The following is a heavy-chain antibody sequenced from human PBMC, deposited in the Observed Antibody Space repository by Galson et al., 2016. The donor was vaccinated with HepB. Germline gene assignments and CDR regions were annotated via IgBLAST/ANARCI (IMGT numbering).Heavy chain of an antibody. D-gene: IGHD4-17*01. J-gene: IGHJ4*02. CDR2: VSHSGTT. V-gene: IGHV4-59*12. CDR1: GGSISSYY. Sequence: ETLSLTCTVSGGSISSYYWSWLRQPPGKGLEWPGEVSHSGTTRHNPSLNNRITISIDKSKRESFLKLNSVTAADTAMYSGTRESGAPVPFGDWGQGALVTV. CDR3: TRESGAPVPFGD.